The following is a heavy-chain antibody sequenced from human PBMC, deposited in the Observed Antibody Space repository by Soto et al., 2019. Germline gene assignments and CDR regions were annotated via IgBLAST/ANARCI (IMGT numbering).Heavy chain of an antibody. V-gene: IGHV4-39*01. CDR2: IYYSGST. Sequence: SETLSLTCTVSGGSISSSSYYWGWIRQPPGKGLEWIGSIYYSGSTYYNPSLKSRVTISVDTSKNQFSLKLSSVTAADTAVYYCARHRQTRAVSSSSAWFDPWDQGTLVTVSS. CDR3: ARHRQTRAVSSSSAWFDP. D-gene: IGHD6-6*01. CDR1: GGSISSSSYY. J-gene: IGHJ5*02.